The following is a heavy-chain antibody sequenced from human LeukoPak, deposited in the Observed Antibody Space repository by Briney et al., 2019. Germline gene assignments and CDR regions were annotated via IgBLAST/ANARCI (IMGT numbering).Heavy chain of an antibody. V-gene: IGHV3-23*01. D-gene: IGHD1-26*01. CDR3: AKDPALVGATHPYYFDY. CDR1: GFAFSNYH. J-gene: IGHJ4*02. Sequence: PGASLRLSCAASGFAFSNYHMSCVRQSPGKGLEWVSSISGSGQTTYYADSVKGRFTISRDNSKNTLYLQMNSLRAEDTAIYYCAKDPALVGATHPYYFDYWGQGSLVTVSS. CDR2: ISGSGQTT.